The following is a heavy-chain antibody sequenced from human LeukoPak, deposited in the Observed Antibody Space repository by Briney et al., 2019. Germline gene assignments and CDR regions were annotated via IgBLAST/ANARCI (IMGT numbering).Heavy chain of an antibody. CDR3: ARDHTT. Sequence: PSETLSLTCADSGGSISSGGYSWRWIRQPPGKGLEWIGYIYHSGSTYYNPSLKSRVTISVDRSKNQFSLKLSCVTAADTSGDYGARDHTTWGQGTLVTVSS. CDR2: IYHSGST. J-gene: IGHJ5*02. V-gene: IGHV4-30-2*01. CDR1: GGSISSGGYS.